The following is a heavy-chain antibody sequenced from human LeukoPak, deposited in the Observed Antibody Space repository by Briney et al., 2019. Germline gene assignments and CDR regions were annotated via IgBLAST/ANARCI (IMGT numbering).Heavy chain of an antibody. J-gene: IGHJ4*02. CDR2: ISGSGGSI. CDR3: AKDLLVVAPVD. D-gene: IGHD2-15*01. Sequence: GGSLRLSCAASGFTFSSYGMSWVGQAPGKGLEGVSAISGSGGSIYYAGSVKGRVTISRHNSKNPLSLQLNTLRAEDTAVYYCAKDLLVVAPVDCGQGTLVTVSP. CDR1: GFTFSSYG. V-gene: IGHV3-23*01.